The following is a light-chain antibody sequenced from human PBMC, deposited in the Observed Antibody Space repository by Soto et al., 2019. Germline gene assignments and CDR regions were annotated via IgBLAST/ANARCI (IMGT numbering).Light chain of an antibody. CDR2: SNN. Sequence: QPVLTQPPSASGTPGQGVTISCSGSSSNIGSKTVNWYQQLPGTAPKLLIYSNNQRPSGVPDRFSGSKSGTSASLAISGLQSEDEADYHCAAWDDSLNGPVFGGGTKVTVL. V-gene: IGLV1-44*01. J-gene: IGLJ3*02. CDR3: AAWDDSLNGPV. CDR1: SSNIGSKT.